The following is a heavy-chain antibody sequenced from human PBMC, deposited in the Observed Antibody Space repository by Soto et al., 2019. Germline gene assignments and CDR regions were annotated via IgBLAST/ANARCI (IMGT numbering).Heavy chain of an antibody. V-gene: IGHV3-30*18. J-gene: IGHJ4*02. CDR2: ISYDGSNK. CDR1: GFTFSSYG. D-gene: IGHD6-6*01. Sequence: QVQLVESGGGVVQPGRSLRLSCAASGFTFSSYGMHWVRQAPGKGLEWVAVISYDGSNKYYADSVKGRFTISRDNSKNTLYLQMNSLRAEDTAVYYCAKDPGSSPSEGGEYFDYWGQGTLVTVSS. CDR3: AKDPGSSPSEGGEYFDY.